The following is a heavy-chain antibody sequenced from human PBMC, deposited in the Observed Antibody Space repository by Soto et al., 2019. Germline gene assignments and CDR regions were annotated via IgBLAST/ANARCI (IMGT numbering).Heavy chain of an antibody. CDR2: LSAYNGKT. CDR3: ARSQGIYFDY. V-gene: IGHV1-18*01. J-gene: IGHJ4*02. Sequence: ASVKVSFKASGYTFTSYCLSWVRQAPGQGLEWMGWLSAYNGKTNYAQKLQGRVTMTTDTSTSTAYMELRSLRSDDTAVYYCARSQGIYFDYGGQGTLVTVS. CDR1: GYTFTSYC.